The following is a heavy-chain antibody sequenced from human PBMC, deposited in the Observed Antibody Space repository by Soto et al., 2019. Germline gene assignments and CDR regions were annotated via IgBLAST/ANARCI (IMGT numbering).Heavy chain of an antibody. CDR3: ARDSRFSPYSSSWEKGYGMDV. D-gene: IGHD6-13*01. J-gene: IGHJ6*02. CDR2: IYTSGST. Sequence: QVQLQESGPGLVKPSETLSLTCTVSGGSISSYYWSWIRQPAGKGLEWIGRIYTSGSTNYNPSLKSRVTMSVDTSKNQFSLKLSSVTAADTAVYYCARDSRFSPYSSSWEKGYGMDVWGQGTTVTVSS. V-gene: IGHV4-4*07. CDR1: GGSISSYY.